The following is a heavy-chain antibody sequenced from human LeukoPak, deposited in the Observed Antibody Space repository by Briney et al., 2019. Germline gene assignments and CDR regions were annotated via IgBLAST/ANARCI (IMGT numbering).Heavy chain of an antibody. V-gene: IGHV1-2*02. CDR1: GYTFTGYY. CDR3: ARNIWFGESSDAFDI. D-gene: IGHD3-10*01. J-gene: IGHJ3*02. Sequence: ASVTVSCTASGYTFTGYYLRWVRQAPGQGLEWMGWINPNSGGTNYAQKFQGRVTMTRDTSISTAYMELSRLRSDDTAVYYCARNIWFGESSDAFDIWGQGTMVTVSS. CDR2: INPNSGGT.